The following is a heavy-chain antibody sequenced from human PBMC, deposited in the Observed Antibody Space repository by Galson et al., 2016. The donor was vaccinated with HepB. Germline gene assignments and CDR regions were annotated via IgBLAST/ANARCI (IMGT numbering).Heavy chain of an antibody. CDR2: ISSSGGDT. J-gene: IGHJ4*02. D-gene: IGHD2-8*01. V-gene: IGHV3-23*01. CDR1: GFTFNNYA. CDR3: AKGGQKFDYATRYCDY. Sequence: SLRLSCAASGFTFNNYAMSWVRQAPGKGLEWVSIISSSGGDTFYADSVKGRFTISRGSSKNTLYLQMNSLRAEDTAVYHCAKGGQKFDYATRYCDYWGQGSLVTVSS.